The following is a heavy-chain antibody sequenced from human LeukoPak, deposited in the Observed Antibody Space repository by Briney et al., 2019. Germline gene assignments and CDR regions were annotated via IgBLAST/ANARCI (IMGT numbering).Heavy chain of an antibody. CDR2: MNPNSGNT. Sequence: ASVKVSCKASGYTFTSYDINWVRQATGQGLEWMGWMNPNSGNTGYAQKFQGRVTMTRNTSISTAYMELGSLRSEDTAVYYCARGTTHSSSWYSYYYGMDVWGQGTTVTVSS. CDR1: GYTFTSYD. CDR3: ARGTTHSSSWYSYYYGMDV. V-gene: IGHV1-8*01. J-gene: IGHJ6*02. D-gene: IGHD6-13*01.